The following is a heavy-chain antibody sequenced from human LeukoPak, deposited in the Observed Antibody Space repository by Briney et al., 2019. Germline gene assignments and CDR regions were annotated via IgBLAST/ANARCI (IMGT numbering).Heavy chain of an antibody. J-gene: IGHJ6*02. CDR1: GGSFSSYY. CDR2: IYYSGST. CDR3: ARHSEGFGMDV. V-gene: IGHV4-39*01. Sequence: SETLSLTCAVYGGSFSSYYWGWIRQPPGKGLEWIGGIYYSGSTYYNPSLKSRVTISVDTSKKQFSLKLSSVTAADTAVYYCARHSEGFGMDVWGQGTTVTVSS.